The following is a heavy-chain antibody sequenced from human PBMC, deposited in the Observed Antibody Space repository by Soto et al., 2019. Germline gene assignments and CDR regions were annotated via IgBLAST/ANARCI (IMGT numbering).Heavy chain of an antibody. J-gene: IGHJ6*02. D-gene: IGHD5-12*01. CDR1: GGSISRYY. CDR3: ERGYSGYDSLSTIPLDYGMDV. CDR2: IYYSGST. V-gene: IGHV4-59*01. Sequence: SEALSLPCSVSGGSISRYYWSWIRQRPGKGLEGIGHIYYSGSTNYNPSLKRRVTIQVDTYKNQFSLKQSSVTPADTAVYYCERGYSGYDSLSTIPLDYGMDVWGQRTTVTVSS.